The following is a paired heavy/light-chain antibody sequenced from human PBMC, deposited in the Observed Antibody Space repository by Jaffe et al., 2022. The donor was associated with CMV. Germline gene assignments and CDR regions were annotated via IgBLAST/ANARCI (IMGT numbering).Light chain of an antibody. CDR1: TGAVTSDYH. CDR2: STT. J-gene: IGLJ1*01. V-gene: IGLV7-43*01. CDR3: LLYGGAGQGLV. Sequence: QTVVTQEPSLTVSPGGTVTLTCTSSTGAVTSDYHPNWFQQKPGQAPRALIYSTTNKHSWTPARFSGSLLGGKPALTVSGVLPEDEAEYYCLLYGGAGQGLVFGTGTKLTVL.
Heavy chain of an antibody. CDR1: GFTFSNYG. V-gene: IGHV3-30*03. CDR3: ATFYDFWSGFPEGDY. J-gene: IGHJ4*01. CDR2: ISYDGSNK. Sequence: QVQLEESGGGVVQPGRSLRLSCAASGFTFSNYGMHWVRQAPGKGLEWVAVISYDGSNKMYVGTVKGRFTISRDNSKNTLYLQMDSLRVEDTAVYYCATFYDFWSGFPEGDYWGHGTLVTVSS. D-gene: IGHD3-3*01.